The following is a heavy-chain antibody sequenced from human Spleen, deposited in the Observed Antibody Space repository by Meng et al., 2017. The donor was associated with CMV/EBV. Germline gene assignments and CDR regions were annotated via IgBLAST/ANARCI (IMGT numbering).Heavy chain of an antibody. Sequence: GGSLRLSCKGSGYSFTSYWIGWVRQMPGKGLEWRGIIYPGDSDTRYSPSFQGQVTISADKSISTASLQWSSLMPSATAMYYCTRLANLFGVISPWGQGTLVTVSS. CDR3: TRLANLFGVISP. J-gene: IGHJ5*02. D-gene: IGHD3-3*01. V-gene: IGHV5-51*01. CDR2: IYPGDSDT. CDR1: GYSFTSYW.